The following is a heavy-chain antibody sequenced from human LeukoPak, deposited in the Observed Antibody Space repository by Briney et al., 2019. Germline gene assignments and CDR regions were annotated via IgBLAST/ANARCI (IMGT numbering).Heavy chain of an antibody. J-gene: IGHJ5*02. CDR2: IYPGDSDT. CDR1: GYSFTSYW. CDR3: ARQRKTYYYGSGSYTSNWFDP. D-gene: IGHD3-10*01. Sequence: GESLKISCKGSGYSFTSYWIGWVRQMPGKGLEWMGIIYPGDSDTRYSPSFQGQVTISADKSISTAYLQWSSLTASDTAMYYCARQRKTYYYGSGSYTSNWFDPWGQGTLVTVSS. V-gene: IGHV5-51*01.